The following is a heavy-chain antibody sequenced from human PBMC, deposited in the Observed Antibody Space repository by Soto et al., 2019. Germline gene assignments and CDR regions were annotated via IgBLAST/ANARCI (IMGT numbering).Heavy chain of an antibody. D-gene: IGHD2-8*02. Sequence: EMQLSESGGGLVQPGGSLRLSFAASGFTFGSYAMSWVRQAPGKGLEWVSAISGGGSGTYYADSVKGRFTISRDNSKKTLFLQMNSLRVEDTAIYYCAKDPKSTVRFNRFDPWGQGTLVTVSS. CDR2: ISGGGSGT. J-gene: IGHJ5*02. CDR1: GFTFGSYA. CDR3: AKDPKSTVRFNRFDP. V-gene: IGHV3-23*01.